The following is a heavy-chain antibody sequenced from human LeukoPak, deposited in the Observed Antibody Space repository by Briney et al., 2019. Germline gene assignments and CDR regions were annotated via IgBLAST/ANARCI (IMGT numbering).Heavy chain of an antibody. D-gene: IGHD2-2*03. J-gene: IGHJ5*02. Sequence: ASVKVSCKASGYTFTGYYMHWVRQAPGQGLEWMGWINPNSGGTNYAQKFQGRVTMTRDTSISSAYIDLTRLRSDDTAVYYCARGGYCSSTSCGWFDPWGQGTLVTVSS. V-gene: IGHV1-2*02. CDR2: INPNSGGT. CDR1: GYTFTGYY. CDR3: ARGGYCSSTSCGWFDP.